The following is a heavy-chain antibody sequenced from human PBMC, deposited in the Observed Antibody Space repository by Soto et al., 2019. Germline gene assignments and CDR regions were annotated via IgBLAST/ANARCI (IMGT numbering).Heavy chain of an antibody. CDR3: ARSQGSSTSLEIYYYYYYGMDV. V-gene: IGHV1-69*01. J-gene: IGHJ6*02. CDR2: IIATSDTT. CDR1: GGTFSSYA. Sequence: QVQLVQSGAEVKKPGSSVKVSCKASGGTFSSYAISWVRQAPGQGLEWVGGIIATSDTTNYAQKFKGRVTITADESTSTAYMELSSLRSEDTAVYYCARSQGSSTSLEIYYYYYYGMDVWGQGTTVTVSS. D-gene: IGHD2-2*01.